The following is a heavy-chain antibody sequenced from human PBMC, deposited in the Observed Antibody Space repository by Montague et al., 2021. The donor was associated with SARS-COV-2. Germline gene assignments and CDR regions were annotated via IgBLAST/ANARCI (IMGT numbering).Heavy chain of an antibody. CDR2: VSESGSI. Sequence: SETLSLTCAVYGGSFSGHSWSWVRQPPGKGLEWIGEVSESGSINYNPSLKNRVTISVATSTNQYSLKLSSLTAADTAVYFCARGRTGAEPATALGLGFFYSYFMDVWGKGITVFVSS. CDR3: ARGRTGAEPATALGLGFFYSYFMDV. CDR1: GGSFSGHS. V-gene: IGHV4-34*01. D-gene: IGHD1-26*01. J-gene: IGHJ6*03.